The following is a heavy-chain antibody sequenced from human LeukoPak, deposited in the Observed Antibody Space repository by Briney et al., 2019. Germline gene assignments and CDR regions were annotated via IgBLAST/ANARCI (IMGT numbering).Heavy chain of an antibody. CDR3: AREDYYNSGGYYLDY. Sequence: SETLSLTCTVSGGSISSYYWSWIRQPPGKGLEWIGNIYHSGSTNYSPSLKSRVTISVDTSKNQFSLKLSSVTAADTAVYFCAREDYYNSGGYYLDYWGQGTLVTVSS. J-gene: IGHJ4*02. V-gene: IGHV4-59*08. CDR1: GGSISSYY. D-gene: IGHD3-22*01. CDR2: IYHSGST.